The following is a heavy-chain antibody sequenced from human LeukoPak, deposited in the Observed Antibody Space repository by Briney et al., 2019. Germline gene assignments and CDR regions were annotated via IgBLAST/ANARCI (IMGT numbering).Heavy chain of an antibody. D-gene: IGHD3-3*01. Sequence: PSETLSLTCAVYGGSFSGYYWSWIRQPPGKGLQWIGEINHSGNTDYNPSLKSRVTISVDTSKNQFSLKLSSVTAADTAVYYCAKAGNYDFWSGPLMDVWGKGTTVTVSS. CDR2: INHSGNT. CDR3: AKAGNYDFWSGPLMDV. J-gene: IGHJ6*04. V-gene: IGHV4-34*01. CDR1: GGSFSGYY.